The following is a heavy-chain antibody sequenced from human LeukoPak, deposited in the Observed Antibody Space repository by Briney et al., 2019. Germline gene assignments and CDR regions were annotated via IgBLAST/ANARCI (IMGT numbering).Heavy chain of an antibody. J-gene: IGHJ3*02. CDR1: GFTFSSYG. Sequence: GGSLRLSCAASGFTFSSYGMSWVRQAPGKGLEWVSYISSSSSTIYYADSVKGRFTISRDNAKNSLYLQMNSLRAEDTAVYYCASKIRVDDAFDIWGQGTMVTVSS. CDR2: ISSSSSTI. CDR3: ASKIRVDDAFDI. V-gene: IGHV3-48*01.